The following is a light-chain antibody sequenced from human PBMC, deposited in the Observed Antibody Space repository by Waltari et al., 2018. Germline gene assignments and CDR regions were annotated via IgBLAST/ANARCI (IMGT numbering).Light chain of an antibody. Sequence: EIVLTQSPATLSLSPGARATLSRWASHRVSSYFALYQQKPGQAPRLLIYDVSNRATGIPARFSGSGSGTDFTLTISSLESEDFAVYYCQQRGNWPLTFGGGTKVEIK. CDR1: HRVSSY. J-gene: IGKJ4*01. CDR2: DVS. CDR3: QQRGNWPLT. V-gene: IGKV3-11*01.